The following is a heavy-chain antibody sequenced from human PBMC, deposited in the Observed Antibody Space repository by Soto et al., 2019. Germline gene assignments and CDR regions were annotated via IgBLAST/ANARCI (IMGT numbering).Heavy chain of an antibody. CDR2: ISGSGGST. Sequence: PGGSLRLSCAASGFTFSSYAMSWVRQAPGKGLEWVSAISGSGGSTYYADSVKGRFTISRDNSKNTLYLQMNSLRAEDTAVYYCAKGLKAAKLLWFGEPDYYYSYSMDVWGKGPTVTVSS. D-gene: IGHD3-10*01. J-gene: IGHJ6*03. CDR3: AKGLKAAKLLWFGEPDYYYSYSMDV. CDR1: GFTFSSYA. V-gene: IGHV3-23*01.